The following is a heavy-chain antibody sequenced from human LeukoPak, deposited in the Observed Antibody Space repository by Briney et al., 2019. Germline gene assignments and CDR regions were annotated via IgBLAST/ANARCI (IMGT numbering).Heavy chain of an antibody. CDR1: GGPISTYY. V-gene: IGHV4-59*01. CDR2: IYYSGST. J-gene: IGHJ4*02. Sequence: SETLSLTCTVSGGPISTYYWSWIRQPPGKGLEWIGYIYYSGSTNYNPSLRSRVTISVDTSKNQFSLKVNFVTAADTAVYYCARVSGGYDDYWGQGALVTVSS. CDR3: ARVSGGYDDY. D-gene: IGHD5-12*01.